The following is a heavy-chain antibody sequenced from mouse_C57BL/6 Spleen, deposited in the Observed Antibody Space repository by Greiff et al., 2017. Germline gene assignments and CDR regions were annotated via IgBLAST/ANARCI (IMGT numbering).Heavy chain of an antibody. D-gene: IGHD2-5*01. CDR3: AEDYDSNYGYYARDY. CDR2: IYPGDGDT. Sequence: VQLQQSGPELVKPGASVKISCKASGYAFSSSWMNWVKQRPGKGLEWIGRIYPGDGDTNYNGKFKGKATRTADKSSSTAYMQLSSLTSEDSAVYFCAEDYDSNYGYYARDYWGQGTSVTVSS. J-gene: IGHJ4*01. V-gene: IGHV1-82*01. CDR1: GYAFSSSW.